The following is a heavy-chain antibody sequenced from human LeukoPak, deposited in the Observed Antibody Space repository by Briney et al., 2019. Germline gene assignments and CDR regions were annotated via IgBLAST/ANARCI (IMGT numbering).Heavy chain of an antibody. CDR1: GYSFSNYW. J-gene: IGHJ4*02. CDR3: ARQPLVRDCGGDCEFDY. CDR2: IYPGDSKT. V-gene: IGHV5-51*01. Sequence: GESLKISCKGSGYSFSNYWIGWVRQMPGKGLEWMGIIYPGDSKTRYSPSFQGQVTISADKSISTASLQWTSLKASDTAIYYCARQPLVRDCGGDCEFDYWGQGTRVSVSS. D-gene: IGHD2-21*02.